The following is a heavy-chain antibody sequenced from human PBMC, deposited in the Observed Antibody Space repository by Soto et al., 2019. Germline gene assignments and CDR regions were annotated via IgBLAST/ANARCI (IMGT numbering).Heavy chain of an antibody. CDR2: ISAYNGNT. CDR3: ARDLRKITFGGVILHGY. CDR1: GYTFTSYG. D-gene: IGHD3-16*02. V-gene: IGHV1-18*01. Sequence: ASVKVSCKASGYTFTSYGISWVRQAPGQGLEWMGWISAYNGNTNYAQKLQGRVTMTTDTSTSTAYMELRSLRSDDTAVYCCARDLRKITFGGVILHGYWGQGTLVTVSS. J-gene: IGHJ4*02.